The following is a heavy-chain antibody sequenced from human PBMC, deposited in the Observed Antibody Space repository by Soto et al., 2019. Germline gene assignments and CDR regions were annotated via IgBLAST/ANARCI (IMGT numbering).Heavy chain of an antibody. CDR2: ISYDGNNE. D-gene: IGHD3-22*01. V-gene: IGHV3-30*18. Sequence: QVQLVESGGGVVQPGRSLSLSCTASGFTFSSYGMHWVRQTPGMGLEWVAHISYDGNNEHYTDYVKGRFTISRDNSKNTVYLQMNSLRTEDTALYYCAKDTYYHDSSGYYVFDHWGQGTLVTVSS. J-gene: IGHJ4*02. CDR3: AKDTYYHDSSGYYVFDH. CDR1: GFTFSSYG.